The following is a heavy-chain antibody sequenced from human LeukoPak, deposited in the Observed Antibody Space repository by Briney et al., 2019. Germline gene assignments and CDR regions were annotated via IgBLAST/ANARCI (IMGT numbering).Heavy chain of an antibody. D-gene: IGHD6-6*01. Sequence: PGGSLRLSCAASGFTFSSYAMSWVRQAPGKGLEWVSAISGSGGSTYYADSVKGRFTISRDNSKNTLYLQMNSLRAEATAVYYCAKDPSAARFPIDYWGQGTLVTVSS. J-gene: IGHJ4*02. CDR2: ISGSGGST. V-gene: IGHV3-23*01. CDR3: AKDPSAARFPIDY. CDR1: GFTFSSYA.